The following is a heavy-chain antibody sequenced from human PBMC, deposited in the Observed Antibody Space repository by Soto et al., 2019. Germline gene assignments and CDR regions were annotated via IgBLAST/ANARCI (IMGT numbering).Heavy chain of an antibody. D-gene: IGHD6-6*01. CDR1: GFTFGDYA. V-gene: IGHV3-49*03. CDR2: IRSKAYGGTT. Sequence: SLRLSCTASGFTFGDYAMSWFRQAPGKGLEWVGFIRSKAYGGTTEYAASVKGRFTISRDDSKSIAYLQMNSLKTEDTAVYYCTRDASRRQLVGGFDPWGQGTLVTVSS. J-gene: IGHJ5*02. CDR3: TRDASRRQLVGGFDP.